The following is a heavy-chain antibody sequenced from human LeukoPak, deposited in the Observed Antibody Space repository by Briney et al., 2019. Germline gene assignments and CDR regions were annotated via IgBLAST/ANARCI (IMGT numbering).Heavy chain of an antibody. CDR2: IYPGDSDT. J-gene: IGHJ4*02. D-gene: IGHD6-19*01. Sequence: GESLKISCKGSGYSFTSYWIGWVRQMPGKGLEWMGIIYPGDSDTRYSPSFQGQATISADKSISTAYLQWSSLRASDTAMYYCAGSSGYPTGSFDYWGQGTLVTVSS. V-gene: IGHV5-51*01. CDR3: AGSSGYPTGSFDY. CDR1: GYSFTSYW.